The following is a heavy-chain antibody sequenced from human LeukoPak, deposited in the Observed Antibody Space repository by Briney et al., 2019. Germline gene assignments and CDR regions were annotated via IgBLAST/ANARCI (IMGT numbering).Heavy chain of an antibody. D-gene: IGHD2-15*01. J-gene: IGHJ4*02. CDR3: ARGESGIKLGYCSGGSCYPPGY. Sequence: ASVKVSCKASGYTFTGYYMHWVRQAPGQGLEWMGWISPNSGGTNYAQKFQGRVTMSRDTSISTAYMEVSRLRSDETAVYYCARGESGIKLGYCSGGSCYPPGYWGQGTLVTVSS. CDR2: ISPNSGGT. CDR1: GYTFTGYY. V-gene: IGHV1-2*02.